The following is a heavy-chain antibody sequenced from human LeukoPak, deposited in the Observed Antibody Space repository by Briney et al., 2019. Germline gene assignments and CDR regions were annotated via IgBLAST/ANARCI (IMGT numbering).Heavy chain of an antibody. CDR2: IIPILGIA. J-gene: IGHJ5*02. Sequence: SVKVSCKASGGIFSSYIISWVRQAPGKGREWMGRIIPILGIANYAQKFQGRVTITADKATSTAYMELSSLRSEDTAVYYCARIHDFWRNRFDPWGQGTMVTVSS. CDR3: ARIHDFWRNRFDP. D-gene: IGHD3-3*01. CDR1: GGIFSSYI. V-gene: IGHV1-69*02.